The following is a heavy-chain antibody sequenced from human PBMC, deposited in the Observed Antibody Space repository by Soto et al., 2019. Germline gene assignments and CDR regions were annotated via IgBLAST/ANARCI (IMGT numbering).Heavy chain of an antibody. J-gene: IGHJ4*02. CDR2: ITASSGAT. CDR3: AKNQWELLH. D-gene: IGHD1-26*01. CDR1: GFTFSNYG. Sequence: GGSLRLSCGASGFTFSNYGMSWVRQAPGKGLEWVSSITASSGATYYPDSVKGRFTISRDNSQNTLYLQMNSLRVDDTAIYFCAKNQWELLHWGQGTLVTVSS. V-gene: IGHV3-23*01.